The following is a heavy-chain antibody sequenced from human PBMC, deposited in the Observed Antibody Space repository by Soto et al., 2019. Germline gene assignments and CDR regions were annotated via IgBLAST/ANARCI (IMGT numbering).Heavy chain of an antibody. V-gene: IGHV3-23*01. CDR1: GFTFSTYA. CDR3: AKADLLGYCTCGSCDSLDY. CDR2: ISGGGGST. Sequence: EVQVLESGGGLVQPGGSLRLSCAASGFTFSTYAMSWVRQAPGKGLEWVSGISGGGGSTYYADSVKGRFTISRDNSKNTMYLQMDSVRDEDTAVYYCAKADLLGYCTCGSCDSLDYWGQGTLVTVSS. J-gene: IGHJ4*02. D-gene: IGHD2-15*01.